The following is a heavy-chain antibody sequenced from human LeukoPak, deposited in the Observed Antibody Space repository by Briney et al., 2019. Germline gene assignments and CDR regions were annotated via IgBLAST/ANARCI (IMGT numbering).Heavy chain of an antibody. CDR1: GGSFSGYY. CDR2: INHSGGA. V-gene: IGHV4-34*01. Sequence: SETLSLTCAVSGGSFSGYYWTWIRQPPGKGLEWIGEINHSGGANYNPSLMSRVTISLDTSKNHFSLNLSSVTAADTAVYYCARDSTPKDYWGQEPWSPSPQ. CDR3: ARDSTPKDY. J-gene: IGHJ4*01.